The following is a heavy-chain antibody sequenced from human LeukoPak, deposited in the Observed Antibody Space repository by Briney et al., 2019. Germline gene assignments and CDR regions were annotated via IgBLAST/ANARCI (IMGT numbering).Heavy chain of an antibody. CDR3: AREAETELLWFGELFPPSGQSFDY. CDR1: GGTFSSYA. CDR2: IIPILGIA. D-gene: IGHD3-10*01. J-gene: IGHJ4*02. Sequence: SVKVSCKASGGTFSSYAISWVRQAPGQGLEWMGRIIPILGIANYAQKFQGRVTITADKSTSTAYMELSSLRSEDTAVYYCAREAETELLWFGELFPPSGQSFDYWGQGTLVTVSS. V-gene: IGHV1-69*04.